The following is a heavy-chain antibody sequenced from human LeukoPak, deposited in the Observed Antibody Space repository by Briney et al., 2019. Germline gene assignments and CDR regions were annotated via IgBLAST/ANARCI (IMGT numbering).Heavy chain of an antibody. CDR1: RYTFTDYY. Sequence: ASVKVSCKASRYTFTDYYMHWVRQAPGQGLEWMGWINPNSGGTSSAQKFQGRVTMTRDTSISTAYMELSRLRSDDTAVYYCARGFVVLWFGEPTPLMDVWGQGTTVTVSS. CDR3: ARGFVVLWFGEPTPLMDV. CDR2: INPNSGGT. J-gene: IGHJ6*02. D-gene: IGHD3-10*01. V-gene: IGHV1-2*02.